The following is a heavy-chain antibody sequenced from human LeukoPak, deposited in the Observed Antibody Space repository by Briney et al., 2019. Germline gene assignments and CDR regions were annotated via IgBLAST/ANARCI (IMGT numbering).Heavy chain of an antibody. V-gene: IGHV4-31*03. J-gene: IGHJ5*02. D-gene: IGHD3-3*01. CDR1: GGSISSGGYY. CDR3: ARGRTPHDFWSGYSFDP. CDR2: IYYSGST. Sequence: SETLSLTCTVSGGSISSGGYYWSWIRQHPGKGLEWIGYIYYSGSTYYNPSLKSRVTVSVDTSKNQFSLKLSSVTAADTAVYYCARGRTPHDFWSGYSFDPWGQGTLVTVSS.